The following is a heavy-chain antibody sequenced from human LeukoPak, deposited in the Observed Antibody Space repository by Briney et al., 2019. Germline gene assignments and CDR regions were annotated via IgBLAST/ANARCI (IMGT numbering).Heavy chain of an antibody. V-gene: IGHV4-34*01. CDR1: GGSFSGYY. D-gene: IGHD5-18*01. Sequence: SETLSLICAVYGGSFSGYYWSWIRQPPGKGLEWIGEINHSGSTNYNPSLKSRVTISVDTSKNQFSLKLSSVTAADTAVYYCARGAVDTAMAGEYYFDYWGQGTLVTVSS. J-gene: IGHJ4*02. CDR2: INHSGST. CDR3: ARGAVDTAMAGEYYFDY.